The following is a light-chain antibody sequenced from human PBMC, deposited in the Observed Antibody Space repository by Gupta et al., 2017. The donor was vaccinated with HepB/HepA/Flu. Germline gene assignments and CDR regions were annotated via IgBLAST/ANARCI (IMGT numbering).Light chain of an antibody. V-gene: IGLV2-14*03. Sequence: QSALSLPAPLPGAPGQPVTISCTGTSSDVGGYNYVSWYQQHPGKAPKLMIYAVSIRPSGVSKRFSGSKSGNTASLTISGLQAEDEADYYCSSYTSSSTSVVFGGGTKLTVL. J-gene: IGLJ2*01. CDR1: SSDVGGYNY. CDR3: SSYTSSSTSVV. CDR2: AVS.